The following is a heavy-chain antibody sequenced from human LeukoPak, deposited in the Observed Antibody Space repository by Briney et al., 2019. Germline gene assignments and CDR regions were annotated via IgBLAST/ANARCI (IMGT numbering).Heavy chain of an antibody. CDR1: GYAFNNYW. CDR3: ARSYCSSPICYGLDY. J-gene: IGHJ4*02. V-gene: IGHV5-51*01. D-gene: IGHD2-2*01. CDR2: IYPGDSDT. Sequence: GESLKISCKGSGYAFNNYWIGWVRQMPGKGLEWMGIIYPGDSDTKYSPSFQGQVTISVDKSITTAYLQWSSLKASDTATYYCARSYCSSPICYGLDYWGQGTLVTVSS.